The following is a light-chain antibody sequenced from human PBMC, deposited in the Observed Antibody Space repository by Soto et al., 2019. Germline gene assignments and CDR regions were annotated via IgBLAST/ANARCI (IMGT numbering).Light chain of an antibody. CDR3: QQRSNWPPFT. Sequence: EIVFTQSPATLSLSPGERATLSCRASQSVSSYLAWYQQKPGQAPRLLIYDASNRATGIPARFSGSGSGTDFTLTISSLEPEDFAVYYCQQRSNWPPFTFGGGTRWISN. CDR1: QSVSSY. V-gene: IGKV3-11*01. CDR2: DAS. J-gene: IGKJ4*01.